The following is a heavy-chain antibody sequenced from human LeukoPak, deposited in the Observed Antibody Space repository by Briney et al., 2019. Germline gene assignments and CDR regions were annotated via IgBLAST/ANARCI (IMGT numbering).Heavy chain of an antibody. V-gene: IGHV3-7*01. CDR1: GFTFNNYA. CDR3: AKTSPPYFDWAPVDS. CDR2: IKQDGSEK. J-gene: IGHJ4*02. D-gene: IGHD3-9*01. Sequence: GGSLRLSCAASGFTFNNYAMSWVRQAPGKGLEWVANIKQDGSEKYYVDSVKGRFTISRDNSKNTLSLQMNSLRAEDTAVYYCAKTSPPYFDWAPVDSWGQGTLVTVSS.